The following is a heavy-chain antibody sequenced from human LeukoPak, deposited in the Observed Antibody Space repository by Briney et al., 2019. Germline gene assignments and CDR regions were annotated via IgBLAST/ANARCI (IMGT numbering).Heavy chain of an antibody. CDR2: MSAYNGNT. J-gene: IGHJ4*02. CDR3: ARASYCSDGSCYSDY. V-gene: IGHV1-18*01. D-gene: IGHD2-15*01. Sequence: GASVKVSCKASGYTFTSYSISWVRQAPGQGPGWMGWMSAYNGNTIYAQKVKGRVTMTTDTSTSTAYMELRSLKSDDTAVYYCARASYCSDGSCYSDYWGRGTLVTVSS. CDR1: GYTFTSYS.